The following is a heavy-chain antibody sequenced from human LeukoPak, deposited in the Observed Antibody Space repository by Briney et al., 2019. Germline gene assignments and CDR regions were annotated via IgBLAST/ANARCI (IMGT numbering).Heavy chain of an antibody. CDR2: IYPGDSDT. CDR3: ARLGDTAMVSHFDY. CDR1: GYSVTRYR. Sequence: EGSLKISCKGSGYSVTRYRIGWVRQMPGKGLEWMGIIYPGDSDTRYSPSFQGQVTISADKSIYTAYLQWSSLKASDTAIYYCARLGDTAMVSHFDYWGQGTLVTVSS. V-gene: IGHV5-51*01. D-gene: IGHD5-18*01. J-gene: IGHJ4*02.